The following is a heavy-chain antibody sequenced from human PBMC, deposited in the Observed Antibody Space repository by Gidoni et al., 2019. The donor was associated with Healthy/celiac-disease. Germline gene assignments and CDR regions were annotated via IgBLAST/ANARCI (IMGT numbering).Heavy chain of an antibody. CDR1: GSTFSSYA. CDR2: ISSNGGST. J-gene: IGHJ4*02. CDR3: ARATYYDYVWGSYIID. V-gene: IGHV3-64*01. Sequence: EVQLVESGGGLVQPGGSLRLSCAASGSTFSSYAMHWVRQAPGKGLEYVSAISSNGGSTYYANSVKGRFTISRDNSKNTLHLQMGSLRAEDMAVYYCARATYYDYVWGSYIIDWGQGTLVTVSS. D-gene: IGHD3-16*01.